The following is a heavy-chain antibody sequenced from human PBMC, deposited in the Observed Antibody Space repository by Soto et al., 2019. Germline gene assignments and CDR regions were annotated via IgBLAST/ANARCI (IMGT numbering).Heavy chain of an antibody. D-gene: IGHD3-10*01. V-gene: IGHV1-3*01. Sequence: ASVKVSCKASGYTFAAYDMHWVRQAPGQRLEWMGWINAGNGNTKYSQKFQGRVTITRDTSASTAYMELSSLRSEDTAVYYCARDLEMAPGDYYYYGMDVWGQGTTVTVSS. CDR1: GYTFAAYD. CDR2: INAGNGNT. CDR3: ARDLEMAPGDYYYYGMDV. J-gene: IGHJ6*02.